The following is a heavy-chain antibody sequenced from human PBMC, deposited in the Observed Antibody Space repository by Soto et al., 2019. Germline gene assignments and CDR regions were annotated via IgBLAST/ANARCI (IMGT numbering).Heavy chain of an antibody. J-gene: IGHJ6*02. D-gene: IGHD3-22*01. V-gene: IGHV4-31*03. CDR2: IHSSGTT. CDR1: GGSISSEIYY. Sequence: PSETLSLTCTVSGGSISSEIYYWSWIRQHPGEGLEWIAYIHSSGTTYYNPSLKSRVTISMDTSNNQFSLKLSSVTAADTAMYYCAREAYYNGTGYYYGGSYGLDVWGQGTTVTVSS. CDR3: AREAYYNGTGYYYGGSYGLDV.